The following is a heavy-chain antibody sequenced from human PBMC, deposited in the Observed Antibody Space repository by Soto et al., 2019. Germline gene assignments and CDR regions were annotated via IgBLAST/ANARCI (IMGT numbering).Heavy chain of an antibody. D-gene: IGHD6-6*01. J-gene: IGHJ4*02. CDR3: ARAGEAARPYYFDY. CDR1: GGSFSGYY. Sequence: SETLSLTCAVYGGSFSGYYWSWIRQPPGKGLEWIGEINHSGSTNYNPSLKSRVTISVDTSKNQFSLKLSSVTAADTAVYYCARAGEAARPYYFDYWGQGTLVTVSS. V-gene: IGHV4-34*01. CDR2: INHSGST.